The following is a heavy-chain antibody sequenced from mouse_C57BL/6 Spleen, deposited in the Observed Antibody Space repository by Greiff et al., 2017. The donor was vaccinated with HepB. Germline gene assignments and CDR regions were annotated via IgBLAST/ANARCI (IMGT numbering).Heavy chain of an antibody. CDR3: ASGGGLRAWFAY. Sequence: EVQLQQSGPVLVKPGASVKMSCKASGYTFTDYYMNWVKQSHGKSLEWIGVINPYNGGTSYNQKFKGKATLTVDKSSSTAYMELNSLTSKDSAVYYCASGGGLRAWFAYWGQGTLVTVSA. CDR1: GYTFTDYY. V-gene: IGHV1-19*01. D-gene: IGHD1-1*01. J-gene: IGHJ3*01. CDR2: INPYNGGT.